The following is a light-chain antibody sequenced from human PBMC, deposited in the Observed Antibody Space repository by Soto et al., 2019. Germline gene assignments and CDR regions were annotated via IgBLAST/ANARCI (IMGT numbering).Light chain of an antibody. V-gene: IGKV1-5*01. J-gene: IGKJ2*01. CDR2: DAS. CDR3: QQYNSNSKYT. CDR1: QSISRW. Sequence: DIQMTQSPSTLSASVGDRVTITCRASQSISRWLAWYLQRPGKAPKLLIYDASSLESGVPSRFSDSGSGTEFSLTLSSLQTDDFASYYCQQYNSNSKYTVGQGTKLEIK.